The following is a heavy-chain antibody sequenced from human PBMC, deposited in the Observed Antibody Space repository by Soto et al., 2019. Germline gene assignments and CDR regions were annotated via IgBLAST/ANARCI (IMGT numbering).Heavy chain of an antibody. J-gene: IGHJ6*02. CDR3: AREHVDIVATIGAYYYGMDV. CDR1: GFTFSSYA. V-gene: IGHV3-30-3*01. Sequence: GGSLRLSCAASGFTFSSYAMHWVRQAPGKGLEWVAVISYDGSNKYYADSVKGRFTISRDNSKNTLYLQMNSLRAEDTAVYYCAREHVDIVATIGAYYYGMDVWGQGTTVTVSS. D-gene: IGHD5-12*01. CDR2: ISYDGSNK.